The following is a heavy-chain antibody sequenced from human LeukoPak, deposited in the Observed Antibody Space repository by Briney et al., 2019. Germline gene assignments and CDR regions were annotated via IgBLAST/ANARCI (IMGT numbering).Heavy chain of an antibody. CDR3: AKDSGIVVVVAAAGWFDP. J-gene: IGHJ5*02. D-gene: IGHD2-15*01. CDR2: ISYDGSNK. CDR1: GFTFSSYG. Sequence: GGSPRLSCAASGFTFSSYGMHWVRQAPGKGLEWVAVISYDGSNKYYADSVKGRFTISRDNSKNTLYLQMNSLRAEDTAVYYCAKDSGIVVVVAAAGWFDPWGQGTLVTVSS. V-gene: IGHV3-30*18.